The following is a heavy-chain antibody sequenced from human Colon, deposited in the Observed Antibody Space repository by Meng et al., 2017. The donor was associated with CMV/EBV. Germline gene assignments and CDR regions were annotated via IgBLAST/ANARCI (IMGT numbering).Heavy chain of an antibody. Sequence: GGSLRLSCKGSGYSFSTYWIGWVRQKPGKGLEWMGIIFSADSDTRYSPSFEGQVTISVDRAATAYLQWNSLKTSDSGTYFCARLAGDYVRGQATGWGWKYNGMDVWGQGTTVTVSS. J-gene: IGHJ6*02. CDR3: ARLAGDYVRGQATGWGWKYNGMDV. D-gene: IGHD4-17*01. CDR1: GYSFSTYW. V-gene: IGHV5-51*01. CDR2: IFSADSDT.